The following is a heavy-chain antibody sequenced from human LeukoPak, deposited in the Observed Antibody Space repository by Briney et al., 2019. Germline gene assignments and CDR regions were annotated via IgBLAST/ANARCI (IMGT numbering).Heavy chain of an antibody. V-gene: IGHV3-53*01. CDR1: GFTISSNY. D-gene: IGHD6-13*01. CDR3: ARESAAGTGY. Sequence: GGSLRLSCAASGFTISSNYMSWVRQAPPTGLEWVSVIYSGGSTYYADSVKGRFTISRDNSKNTLYLQMSSLRAEDTAVYYCARESAAGTGYWGQGTLVTVSS. J-gene: IGHJ4*02. CDR2: IYSGGST.